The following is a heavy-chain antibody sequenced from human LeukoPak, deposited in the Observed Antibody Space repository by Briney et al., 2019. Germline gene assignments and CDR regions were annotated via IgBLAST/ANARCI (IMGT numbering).Heavy chain of an antibody. Sequence: ASVKVSCKASGYTFTGYYMHWLRQAPGQGLDWMGIINPSGGSTSYAQKFQGRVTMTRDTSTSTVYMELSSLRSEDTAVYYCARNGGVVPAAQYYYYYYGMDVWDQGTTVTVSS. CDR2: INPSGGST. D-gene: IGHD2-2*01. V-gene: IGHV1-46*01. CDR1: GYTFTGYY. J-gene: IGHJ6*02. CDR3: ARNGGVVPAAQYYYYYYGMDV.